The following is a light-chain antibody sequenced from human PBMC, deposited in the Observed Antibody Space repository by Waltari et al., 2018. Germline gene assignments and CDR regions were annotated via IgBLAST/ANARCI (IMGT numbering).Light chain of an antibody. CDR2: WAS. CDR3: QQYYSTPT. Sequence: DIVMTQSPDSLAVSLGARATINCHSSQSVLYSSNNKNYLAWYQQKPGQPPKLLIYWASTRESGVPDRFSGSGSGTDFTLTISSLQAEDVAVYYCQQYYSTPTFGQGTKVEIK. V-gene: IGKV4-1*01. CDR1: QSVLYSSNNKNY. J-gene: IGKJ1*01.